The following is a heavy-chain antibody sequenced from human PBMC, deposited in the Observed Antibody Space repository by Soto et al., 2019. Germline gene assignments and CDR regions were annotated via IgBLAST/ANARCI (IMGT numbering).Heavy chain of an antibody. CDR2: ISNSGST. Sequence: PGGSLRLSCAGSGFTFRGCAMNWVRQAPGKGLEWLATISNSGSTYYADFVKGRFTISRDTAQNTLYLQMNSLRADDTAVYYCAKDREGDCTDTSCLYYFDHWGQGALVTVSS. CDR1: GFTFRGCA. CDR3: AKDREGDCTDTSCLYYFDH. V-gene: IGHV3-23*01. D-gene: IGHD2-2*01. J-gene: IGHJ4*02.